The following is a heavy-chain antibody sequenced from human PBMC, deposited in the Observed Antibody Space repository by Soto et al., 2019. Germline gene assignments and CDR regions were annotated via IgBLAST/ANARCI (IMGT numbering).Heavy chain of an antibody. CDR3: ARAHLQGFIVWAVVGHFDY. CDR2: INQSGNA. V-gene: IGHV4-34*01. CDR1: GGSFSGYS. J-gene: IGHJ4*02. Sequence: QVQLQQWGAGLLKPSETLSLTCTVYGGSFSGYSWSWIRQPPGKGLEWIGEINQSGNANYNPSLKSRVTISVDTSKNQFSLKLSSVTAADTAVYYCARAHLQGFIVWAVVGHFDYWGQGALVTVSS. D-gene: IGHD3-16*01.